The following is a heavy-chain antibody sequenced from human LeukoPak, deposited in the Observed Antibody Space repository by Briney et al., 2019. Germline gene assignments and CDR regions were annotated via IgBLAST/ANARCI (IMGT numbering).Heavy chain of an antibody. CDR2: IYYSGST. Sequence: SETLSLTCTVSGGSISSSSYYWGWIRQPPGKGLEWIGSIYYSGSTYYNPSLKSRVTISVDTSKNQFSLKLSSVTAADTAVYYCARRGSYNWFDPWGQGALVTVSS. V-gene: IGHV4-39*01. J-gene: IGHJ5*02. CDR3: ARRGSYNWFDP. D-gene: IGHD5-12*01. CDR1: GGSISSSSYY.